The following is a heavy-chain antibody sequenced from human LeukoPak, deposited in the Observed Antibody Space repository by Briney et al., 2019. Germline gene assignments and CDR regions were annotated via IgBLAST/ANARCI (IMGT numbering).Heavy chain of an antibody. D-gene: IGHD6-13*01. CDR1: GYTFTSYG. CDR2: ISAYNGNT. Sequence: ASVKVSCKASGYTFTSYGISWVRQAPGQGLEWMGWISAYNGNTNYAQKLQGRVTMTTDTSTSTAYMELRSLRSDDTAVYYCARDQDGFSDSSSWWRPDAFDIWGQGTMVTVSS. V-gene: IGHV1-18*01. J-gene: IGHJ3*02. CDR3: ARDQDGFSDSSSWWRPDAFDI.